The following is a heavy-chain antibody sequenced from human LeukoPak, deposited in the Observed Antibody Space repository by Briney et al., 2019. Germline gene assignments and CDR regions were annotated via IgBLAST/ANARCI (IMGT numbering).Heavy chain of an antibody. CDR2: IYYSGST. Sequence: SETLSLTCTVSGGSISSSSYYWGWIRQPPGKGLEWIGSIYYSGSTYYNPSLKSRVTISADTSKNQFSLKLSSVTAADTAVYYCARAVYSSGWYWDDYWGQGTLVTVSS. D-gene: IGHD6-19*01. CDR3: ARAVYSSGWYWDDY. CDR1: GGSISSSSYY. J-gene: IGHJ4*02. V-gene: IGHV4-39*07.